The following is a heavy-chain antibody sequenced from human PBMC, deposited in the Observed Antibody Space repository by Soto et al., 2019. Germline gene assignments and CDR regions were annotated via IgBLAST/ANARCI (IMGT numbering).Heavy chain of an antibody. V-gene: IGHV4-34*01. CDR2: INHSGST. Sequence: SETLSLTCAVYGGSFSGYYWSWIRQPPGKGLEWIGEINHSGSTNYNPSLKSRVTISVDTSKNQFSLKLSSVTAADTAVYYCARRQERWLHRYFDYWGQGTLVTVSS. CDR1: GGSFSGYY. CDR3: ARRQERWLHRYFDY. D-gene: IGHD5-12*01. J-gene: IGHJ4*02.